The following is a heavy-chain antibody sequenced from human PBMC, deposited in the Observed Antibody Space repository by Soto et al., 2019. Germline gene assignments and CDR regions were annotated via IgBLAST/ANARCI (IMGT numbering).Heavy chain of an antibody. CDR1: NFSVLTSIYY. J-gene: IGHJ4*02. D-gene: IGHD2-2*01. CDR2: VYYTGTT. V-gene: IGHV4-39*01. CDR3: ARNWNLALVPAAYFDS. Sequence: SETLSLTCTVSNFSVLTSIYYWAWIRQPPGKGLEWVGTVYYTGTTYYNPSLQSRVTISIDTSKYQFSLNLNSVTAADTAVYYCARNWNLALVPAAYFDSWGQGTLVTVSS.